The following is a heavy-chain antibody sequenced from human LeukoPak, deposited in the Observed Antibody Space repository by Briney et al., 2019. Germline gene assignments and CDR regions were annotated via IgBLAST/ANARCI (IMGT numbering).Heavy chain of an antibody. CDR2: IYYSGST. D-gene: IGHD4-17*01. J-gene: IGHJ3*02. CDR1: GGSISYYY. CDR3: ARGPTVTGDAFDI. Sequence: SETLSLTCTVSGGSISYYYWSWIRQPPGKGLEWIGYIYYSGSTNYNPSLKSRVTISVDTSKNQFSLKLSSVTAADTAVYYCARGPTVTGDAFDIWGQGTMVTVSS. V-gene: IGHV4-59*01.